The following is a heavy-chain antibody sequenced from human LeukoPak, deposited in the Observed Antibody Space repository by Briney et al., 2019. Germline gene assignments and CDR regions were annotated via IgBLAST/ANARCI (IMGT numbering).Heavy chain of an antibody. CDR3: STVEHF. Sequence: PGGSLRLSCSASGLTLSGYWMHWVRQIPEKGLVWVSRIDSDGSGTSYADSVKGRFTISRDDVKNMLYLQMNSLRVEDTGLYYCSTVEHFWGQGTLVTVSS. V-gene: IGHV3-74*01. CDR2: IDSDGSGT. D-gene: IGHD1/OR15-1a*01. CDR1: GLTLSGYW. J-gene: IGHJ4*02.